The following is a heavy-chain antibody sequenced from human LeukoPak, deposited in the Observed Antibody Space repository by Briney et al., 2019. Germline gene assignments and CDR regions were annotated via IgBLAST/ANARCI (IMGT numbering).Heavy chain of an antibody. D-gene: IGHD5-12*01. CDR2: ISPSGDIT. CDR1: GFIFSRHG. J-gene: IGHJ4*02. CDR3: AKRSDSGYDSGMGTPYYFDY. V-gene: IGHV3-23*01. Sequence: PGGSLRLSCAASGFIFSRHGMNWVRQAPGKGLEWVSGISPSGDITYYADSVKGRFTISRDNSKNTVYLQMNSLRAEDTAVYYCAKRSDSGYDSGMGTPYYFDYWGQGTLVTVSS.